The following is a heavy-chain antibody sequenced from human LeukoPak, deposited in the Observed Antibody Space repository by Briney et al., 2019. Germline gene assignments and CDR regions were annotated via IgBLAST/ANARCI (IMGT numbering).Heavy chain of an antibody. CDR3: ARADFIDAGPYLIAP. Sequence: EASVRVSCKTSGYTFTDYYIHWVRQAPGQGLEWMGWINTKTGRTSSARTSQGRVTMTRDPSITTVYMDMAWLTSDDTAIYFCARADFIDAGPYLIAPWGQGTLVTVSS. CDR2: INTKTGRT. V-gene: IGHV1-2*02. J-gene: IGHJ5*02. D-gene: IGHD3-3*01. CDR1: GYTFTDYY.